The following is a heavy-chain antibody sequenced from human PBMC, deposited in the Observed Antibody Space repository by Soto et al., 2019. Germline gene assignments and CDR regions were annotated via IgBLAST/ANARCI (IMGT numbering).Heavy chain of an antibody. CDR2: VYYSGST. CDR3: ARDSGSSCCEGHYYYGMDV. D-gene: IGHD1-26*01. Sequence: SETLSLTCTVSGGSIRGYYWGWIRQPPGKGLEWIGYVYYSGSTNYNPSLMSRLTMTRDTSISTAYMELSRLRSDDTAVYYCARDSGSSCCEGHYYYGMDVWGQGTTVTVSS. J-gene: IGHJ6*02. CDR1: GGSIRGYY. V-gene: IGHV4-59*01.